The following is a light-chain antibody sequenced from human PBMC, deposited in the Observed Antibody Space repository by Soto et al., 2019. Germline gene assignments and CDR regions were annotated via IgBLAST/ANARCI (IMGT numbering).Light chain of an antibody. V-gene: IGKV3-11*01. CDR1: QSVRSS. CDR3: QLRSNWPSLT. CDR2: DAS. Sequence: EIVLTQSPATLSLSPGKRATLSCRASQSVRSSLAWYQQKPGQAPKLLIYDASNRATGVPARFSGRASGTDFTLTIGSLEPEDFAIYYCQLRSNWPSLTFGGGTKVDIK. J-gene: IGKJ4*01.